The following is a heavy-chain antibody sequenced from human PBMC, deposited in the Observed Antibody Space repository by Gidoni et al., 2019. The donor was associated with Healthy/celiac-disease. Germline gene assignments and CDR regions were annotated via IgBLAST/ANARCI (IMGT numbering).Heavy chain of an antibody. V-gene: IGHV3-21*01. CDR3: ARMYSSGWYNYYGMDV. CDR2: ISSSSSYI. CDR1: GFTFSSYS. Sequence: EVQLVESGGGLVKPGGSLRLSCAASGFTFSSYSMNWVRQAPGKGLEWVSSISSSSSYIYYADSVKGRFTISRDNAKNSLYLQMNSLRAEDTAVYYCARMYSSGWYNYYGMDVWGQGTTVTVSS. J-gene: IGHJ6*02. D-gene: IGHD6-19*01.